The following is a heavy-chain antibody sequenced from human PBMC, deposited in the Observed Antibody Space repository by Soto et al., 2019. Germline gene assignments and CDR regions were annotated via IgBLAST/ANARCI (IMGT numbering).Heavy chain of an antibody. CDR2: IYYSGST. CDR1: GGSISSSSYY. D-gene: IGHD3-10*01. V-gene: IGHV4-39*01. J-gene: IGHJ2*01. CDR3: ARQYLSWYFDL. Sequence: QLQLQESGPGLAKPSETLSLTCTVTGGSISSSSYYWGWIRQPPGKGLEWIASIYYSGSTYYNPSLKSRVTISVDTSKNQFSLKVSSVTAADTAVYYCARQYLSWYFDLWGRGTLVTVSS.